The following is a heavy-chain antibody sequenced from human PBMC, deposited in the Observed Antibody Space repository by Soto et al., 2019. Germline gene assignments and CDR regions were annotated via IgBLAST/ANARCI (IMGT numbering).Heavy chain of an antibody. CDR3: ARGPWDDSSTYRIDY. J-gene: IGHJ4*02. CDR1: GYTFINYD. D-gene: IGHD3-22*01. V-gene: IGHV1-8*01. Sequence: GASVKVSCKASGYTFINYDINWVRQAPGQGLEWMGWTNCNSGNTGYAQKFQGRVTMTRNTSVTTAYIDLSSLRSEDTAVYYCARGPWDDSSTYRIDYWGRGTLVTVSS. CDR2: TNCNSGNT.